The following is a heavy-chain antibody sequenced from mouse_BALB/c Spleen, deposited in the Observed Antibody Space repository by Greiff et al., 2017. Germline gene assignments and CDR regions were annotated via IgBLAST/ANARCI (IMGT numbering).Heavy chain of an antibody. V-gene: IGHV2-9*02. CDR3: AHGNSWFAY. J-gene: IGHJ3*01. D-gene: IGHD2-1*01. CDR1: GFSLTSYG. Sequence: QVQLKQSGPGLVAPSQSLSITCTVSGFSLTSYGVHWVRQPPGKGLEWLGVIWAGGSTNYNSALMSRLSISKDNSKSQVFLKMNSLQTDDTAMYYCAHGNSWFAYWGQGTLVTVSA. CDR2: IWAGGST.